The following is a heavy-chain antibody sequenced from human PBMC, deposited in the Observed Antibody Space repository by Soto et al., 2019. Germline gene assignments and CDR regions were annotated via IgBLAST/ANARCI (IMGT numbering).Heavy chain of an antibody. J-gene: IGHJ4*02. V-gene: IGHV3-23*01. Sequence: PGGSLRLSCAVSGFSFNNYAMNWVRLAPGKGLEWVSSISGGGTGTYSADAVRGRFTISSDKSRNTVYLQMSSLRAEDTAVYYCAKGXYYDNVGNWVANQAFDSWGQGSLVTVSS. D-gene: IGHD3-22*01. CDR1: GFSFNNYA. CDR3: AKGXYYDNVGNWVANQAFDS. CDR2: ISGGGTGT.